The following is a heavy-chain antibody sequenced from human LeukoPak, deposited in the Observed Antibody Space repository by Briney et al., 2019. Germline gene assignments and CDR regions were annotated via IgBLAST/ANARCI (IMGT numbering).Heavy chain of an antibody. CDR1: GYTFTGYY. CDR3: ARETNDYGDYVDFALAFDI. V-gene: IGHV1-2*04. CDR2: INPNSGGT. J-gene: IGHJ3*02. Sequence: GASVKVSCKASGYTFTGYYMHWVRQAPGQGLEWMGWINPNSGGTNYAQKFQGWVTMTRDTSISTAYMELSRLGSDDTAVYYCARETNDYGDYVDFALAFDIWGQGTMVTVSS. D-gene: IGHD4-17*01.